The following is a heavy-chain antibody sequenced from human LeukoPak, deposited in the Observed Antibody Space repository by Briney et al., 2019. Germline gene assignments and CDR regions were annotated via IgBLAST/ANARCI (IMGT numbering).Heavy chain of an antibody. V-gene: IGHV3-72*01. CDR1: GFTFGDHY. D-gene: IGHD3-9*01. J-gene: IGHJ4*02. CDR2: IRNKAKNYTT. Sequence: PGGSLRLSCAASGFTFGDHYMDWVRQAPGKGLEWVGRIRNKAKNYTTEYAASGRGRFTTSRDDSKNSLYLQMNSLKTEDTAVYYCARVRYYLDYWGQGTLVTVSS. CDR3: ARVRYYLDY.